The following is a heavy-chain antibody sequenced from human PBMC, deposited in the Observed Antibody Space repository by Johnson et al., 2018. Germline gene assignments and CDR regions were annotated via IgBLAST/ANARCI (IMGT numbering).Heavy chain of an antibody. J-gene: IGHJ1*01. Sequence: QVQLVQSGAEVKKPGSSVKVSCKASGGTFSSYAISWVRQAPGQGLEWMGGIIPIFGTANYAQKFQGRVTITGDESTSTAYMELGSRRSEDTAVYYCAGTYYYDSSGYPAYFQHWGQGTLVTVSS. CDR2: IIPIFGTA. D-gene: IGHD3-22*01. CDR1: GGTFSSYA. CDR3: AGTYYYDSSGYPAYFQH. V-gene: IGHV1-69*01.